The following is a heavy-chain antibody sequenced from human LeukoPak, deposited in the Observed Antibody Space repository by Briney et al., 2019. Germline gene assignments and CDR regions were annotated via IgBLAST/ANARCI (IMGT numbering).Heavy chain of an antibody. CDR3: TAGTGRSDFDY. J-gene: IGHJ4*02. CDR1: GFTFSNAW. D-gene: IGHD3/OR15-3a*01. Sequence: GGSLRLSCAASGFTFSNAWMGWVRQAPGRGLEWVGRIKRKGDDGTIDYAAPVKGRLSISRDDSKNTLYLQMNSLKSEDTAVYYCTAGTGRSDFDYWGQGTLVTVSS. CDR2: IKRKGDDGTI. V-gene: IGHV3-15*01.